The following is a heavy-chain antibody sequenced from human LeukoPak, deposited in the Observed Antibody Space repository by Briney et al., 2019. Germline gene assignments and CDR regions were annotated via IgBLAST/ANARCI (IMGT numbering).Heavy chain of an antibody. CDR1: GFTFSSYG. D-gene: IGHD2-21*02. V-gene: IGHV3-48*03. CDR2: ISSSGSTI. Sequence: PGGSLRLSCAASGFTFSSYGMNWVRQAPGKGLEWVSYISSSGSTIYYADSVKGRFTISRDSAKNSLYLQMNSLRAEDTAVYYCARDPGDSGLDYWGQGTLVTVSS. CDR3: ARDPGDSGLDY. J-gene: IGHJ4*02.